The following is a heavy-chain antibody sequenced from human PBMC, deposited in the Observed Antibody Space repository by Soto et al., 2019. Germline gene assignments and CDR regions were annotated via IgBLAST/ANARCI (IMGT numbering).Heavy chain of an antibody. V-gene: IGHV4-59*01. Sequence: SETLSLTCTVSGGSISSYFYIWVRQPPGKGLEWIGSVYYTGTTDYNPSLKSRVTISVDTSKTQFSLNLRSVTAADTAIYYCARDLAAVPRAFDYWGRGTLVTVSS. J-gene: IGHJ4*02. CDR3: ARDLAAVPRAFDY. CDR2: VYYTGTT. CDR1: GGSISSYF. D-gene: IGHD6-13*01.